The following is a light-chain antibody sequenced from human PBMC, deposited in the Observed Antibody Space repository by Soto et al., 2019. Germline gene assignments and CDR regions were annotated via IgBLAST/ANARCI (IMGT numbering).Light chain of an antibody. CDR2: WAS. CDR1: QSVLYSSNNQHY. Sequence: DIVMTQSPDSLTVSLGERATINCKSSQSVLYSSNNQHYLAWYQQKPGQPPTLLIYWASTRESGVPDRFSGSGSGTDFTLTISSLQAEEAAVYYCQQYYSSPLTFGGGTKVEVK. V-gene: IGKV4-1*01. CDR3: QQYYSSPLT. J-gene: IGKJ4*01.